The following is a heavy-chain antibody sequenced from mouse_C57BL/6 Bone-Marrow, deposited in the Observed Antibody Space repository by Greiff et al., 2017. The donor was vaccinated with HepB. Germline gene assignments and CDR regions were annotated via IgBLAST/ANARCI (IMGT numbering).Heavy chain of an antibody. CDR3: ARGPTYDGYGYGDV. CDR2: ISYSGST. J-gene: IGHJ1*03. D-gene: IGHD2-3*01. Sequence: VQLKESGPGLAKPSQTLSLTCSVTGYSITSDYWNWIRKFPGNKLEYMGYISYSGSTYYTPSLKSRISITRDTSKNQYYMQLNSVTTEDTATYYGARGPTYDGYGYGDVWGTGTTVTVSS. CDR1: GYSITSDY. V-gene: IGHV3-8*01.